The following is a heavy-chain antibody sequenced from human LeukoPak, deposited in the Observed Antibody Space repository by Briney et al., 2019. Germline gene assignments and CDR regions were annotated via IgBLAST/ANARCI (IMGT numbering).Heavy chain of an antibody. D-gene: IGHD3-9*01. CDR2: FDPEDGET. J-gene: IGHJ3*02. CDR1: GYTLTELS. V-gene: IGHV1-24*01. Sequence: ASVKVSCKVSGYTLTELSMHWVRQAPGKGLEWMGGFDPEDGETIYAQKFQGRVTMTEDTSTDTAYTELSSLRSEDTAVYYCATDLPDKYFDWDDAFDIWGQGTMVTVSS. CDR3: ATDLPDKYFDWDDAFDI.